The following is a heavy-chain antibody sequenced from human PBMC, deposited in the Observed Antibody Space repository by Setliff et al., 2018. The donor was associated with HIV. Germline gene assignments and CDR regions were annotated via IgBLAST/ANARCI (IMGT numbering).Heavy chain of an antibody. D-gene: IGHD2-21*02. J-gene: IGHJ3*02. V-gene: IGHV4-34*01. CDR2: INHSGST. CDR1: GGSFSGYY. CDR3: ARLGGGCGGDCYYAFDI. Sequence: SETLSLTCAVYGGSFSGYYWSWIRQPPGKGLEWIGEINHSGSTNYNPSLKSRVTISVDTSKNQFSLKLSSVTAADTAVYYCARLGGGCGGDCYYAFDIWGQGTMVTVSS.